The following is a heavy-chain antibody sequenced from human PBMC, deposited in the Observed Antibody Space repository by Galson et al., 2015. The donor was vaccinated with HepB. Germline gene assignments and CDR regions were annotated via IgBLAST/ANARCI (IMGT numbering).Heavy chain of an antibody. D-gene: IGHD3-10*01. CDR3: ARAGMVRGVTLLDV. V-gene: IGHV1-46*04. CDR2: INPSGGST. CDR1: GYTFTSYY. Sequence: SVKVSCKAAGYTFTSYYMHWVRQAPGQGLEWMGIINPSGGSTTYAQKLQDRVTMTRDTSTSTVYMELRSLRSDDTAVYYCARAGMVRGVTLLDVWGQGTTVTVSS. J-gene: IGHJ6*02.